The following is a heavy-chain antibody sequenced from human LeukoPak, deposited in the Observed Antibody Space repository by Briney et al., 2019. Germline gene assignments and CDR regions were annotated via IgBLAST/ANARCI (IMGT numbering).Heavy chain of an antibody. Sequence: SETLSLTCSVSGYFINSGYYWGWIRQPPGKGLEWIGSIHYSGSIYYNPSLKSRVTISVDTSKNQFSLKLSSVTAADTAVYYCARHFAPEAWFQAPWGQGTLVTVSS. CDR3: ARHFAPEAWFQAP. D-gene: IGHD3-10*01. J-gene: IGHJ5*02. V-gene: IGHV4-38-2*02. CDR2: IHYSGSI. CDR1: GYFINSGYY.